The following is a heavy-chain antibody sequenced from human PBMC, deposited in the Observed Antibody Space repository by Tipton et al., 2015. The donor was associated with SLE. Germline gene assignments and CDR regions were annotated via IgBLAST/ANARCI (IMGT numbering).Heavy chain of an antibody. CDR3: ARGWGSWPYYFDY. D-gene: IGHD6-13*01. CDR2: IYHSGST. CDR1: GYSISSGYY. V-gene: IGHV4-38-2*02. Sequence: TLSLTCTVSGYSISSGYYWGWIRQPPGKGLEWIGSIYHSGSTYYNPSLKSRVTISVDTSKNQFSLKLSSMTAADTAVYYCARGWGSWPYYFDYWGQGTLVTVSS. J-gene: IGHJ4*02.